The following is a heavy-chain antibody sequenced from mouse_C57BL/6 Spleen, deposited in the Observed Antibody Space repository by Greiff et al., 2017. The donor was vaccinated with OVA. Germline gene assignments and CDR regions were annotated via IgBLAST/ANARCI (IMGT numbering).Heavy chain of an antibody. D-gene: IGHD3-3*01. CDR3: ARGGTGDYFDY. V-gene: IGHV5-12*01. CDR1: GFTFSDYY. CDR2: ISNGGGST. J-gene: IGHJ2*01. Sequence: DVMLVESGGGLVQPGGSLKLSCAASGFTFSDYYMYWVRQTPEKRLEWVAYISNGGGSTYYPDTVKGRFTISRDNAKNTLYLQMSRLKSEDTAMYYCARGGTGDYFDYWGQGTTLTVSS.